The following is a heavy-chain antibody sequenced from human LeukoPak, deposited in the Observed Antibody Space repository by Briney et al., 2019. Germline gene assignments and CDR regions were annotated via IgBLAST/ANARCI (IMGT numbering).Heavy chain of an antibody. CDR3: AKDPGIVVVTIT. V-gene: IGHV3-30*02. D-gene: IGHD3-22*01. Sequence: GGSLRLSCAASEFTFSSYVRHWVSQAPGKELEGVAFIRYDGSNKYYADSVKGRFTISRDNSKSTLYLQMNSLRAEDTAVYYCAKDPGIVVVTITWGQGTLVTVSS. J-gene: IGHJ5*02. CDR1: EFTFSSYV. CDR2: IRYDGSNK.